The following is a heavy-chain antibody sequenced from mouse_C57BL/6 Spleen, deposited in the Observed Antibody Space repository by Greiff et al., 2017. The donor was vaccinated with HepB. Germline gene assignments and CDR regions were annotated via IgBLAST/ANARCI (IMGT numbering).Heavy chain of an antibody. J-gene: IGHJ2*01. CDR1: GFTFTDYY. CDR3: ARTSWVGALFDY. V-gene: IGHV7-3*01. Sequence: EVQRVESGAGLVQPGGSLSLSCAASGFTFTDYYMSWVRQPPGQALEWLGFIRNKANGYTTEYSASVKGRFTISRDNSQSILYLQMNALRAEDSAAYYCARTSWVGALFDYWGQGTTLTVSS. CDR2: IRNKANGYTT. D-gene: IGHD4-1*01.